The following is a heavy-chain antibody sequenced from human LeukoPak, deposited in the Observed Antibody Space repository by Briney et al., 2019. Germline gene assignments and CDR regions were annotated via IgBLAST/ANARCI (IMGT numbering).Heavy chain of an antibody. J-gene: IGHJ4*02. D-gene: IGHD2-15*01. CDR2: ISSSSSYI. Sequence: GGSLRLSCAASGFTFSSYSMNWVRQAPGKGLEWVSAISSSSSYIYYADSVKGRFTISRDNAKNSLYLQMNSLRAEDTAVYYCAREYYCSGGSCYSPHYWGQGTLVTVSS. V-gene: IGHV3-21*01. CDR3: AREYYCSGGSCYSPHY. CDR1: GFTFSSYS.